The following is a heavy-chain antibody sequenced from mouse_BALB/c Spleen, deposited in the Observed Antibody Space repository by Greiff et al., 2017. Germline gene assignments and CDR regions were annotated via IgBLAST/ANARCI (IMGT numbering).Heavy chain of an antibody. Sequence: DVKLVESGGGLVKPGGSLKLSCAASGFTFSSYAMSWVRQTPEKRLEWVASISSGGSTYYPDSVKGRFTISRDNARNILYLQMSSLRSEDTAMYYCARDGNYGFAYWGQGTLVTVSA. CDR2: ISSGGST. J-gene: IGHJ3*01. D-gene: IGHD2-1*01. CDR1: GFTFSSYA. V-gene: IGHV5-6-5*01. CDR3: ARDGNYGFAY.